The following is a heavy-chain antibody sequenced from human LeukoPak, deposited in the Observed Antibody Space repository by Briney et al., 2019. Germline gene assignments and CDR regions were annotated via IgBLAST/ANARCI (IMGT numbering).Heavy chain of an antibody. Sequence: SVKVSCKASGGTFSSYAISWVRQAPGQGLEWMGGIIPIFGTANYAQKFQGRVTITTDESTSTAYMELSSLRSEDTAVYYCARMYYDFWSGNTMNWFDPWGQGTLVTVSS. V-gene: IGHV1-69*05. D-gene: IGHD3-3*01. CDR1: GGTFSSYA. CDR3: ARMYYDFWSGNTMNWFDP. CDR2: IIPIFGTA. J-gene: IGHJ5*02.